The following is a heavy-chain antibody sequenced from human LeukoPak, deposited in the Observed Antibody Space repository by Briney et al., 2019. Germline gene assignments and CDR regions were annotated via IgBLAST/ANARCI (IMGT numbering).Heavy chain of an antibody. D-gene: IGHD3-10*01. CDR1: GGSLSGYY. CDR2: INHSGST. CDR3: ARKGRNYYGSGSYLRVWFDP. V-gene: IGHV4-34*01. Sequence: SETLSLTCAVYGGSLSGYYWSWIRQSPGKGLEWIGEINHSGSTNYNPSLKSRVTISVDTSKNQFSLKLSSVTAADTAVYYCARKGRNYYGSGSYLRVWFDPWGQGTLVTVSS. J-gene: IGHJ5*02.